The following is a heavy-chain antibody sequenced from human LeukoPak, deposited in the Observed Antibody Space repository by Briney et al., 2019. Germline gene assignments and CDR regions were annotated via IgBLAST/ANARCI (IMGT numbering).Heavy chain of an antibody. V-gene: IGHV6-1*01. J-gene: IGHJ5*02. Sequence: SQTLSLTCAISGDSVSSNSAAWNWIRQSPSRGLEWLGRTYYRSKWYYDYAVSVKSRITISPDTSKNQFSLQLNSVTAADTAVYYCARGWRFGELYVITDWFDPWGQGTLVTVSS. CDR1: GDSVSSNSAA. CDR3: ARGWRFGELYVITDWFDP. D-gene: IGHD3-10*01. CDR2: TYYRSKWYY.